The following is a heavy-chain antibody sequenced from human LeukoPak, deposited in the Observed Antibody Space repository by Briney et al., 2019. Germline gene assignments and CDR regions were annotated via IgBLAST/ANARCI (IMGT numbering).Heavy chain of an antibody. Sequence: ASVKVSCKASGYTFTSYAMHWVRQAPGQRLEWMGWINAGNGNTKYSQEFQGRVTITRDTSASTAYMELSSLRSEDMAVYYCARAYMTATRHFDSWGQGTLVTVSS. J-gene: IGHJ4*02. CDR3: ARAYMTATRHFDS. D-gene: IGHD2-21*02. CDR2: INAGNGNT. CDR1: GYTFTSYA. V-gene: IGHV1-3*03.